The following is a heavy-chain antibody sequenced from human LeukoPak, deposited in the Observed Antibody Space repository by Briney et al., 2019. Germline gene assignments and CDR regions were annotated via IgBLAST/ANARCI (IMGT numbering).Heavy chain of an antibody. CDR3: ASSRGGYYYMDV. V-gene: IGHV4-34*01. J-gene: IGHJ6*03. Sequence: PSETLSLTCAVYGGSFSGYYWSWIRHPPGKGLEWSGENNHSGSNNYNPSLKRRVTISGDTSKDQFSLKLSSVTAADTAVYYCASSRGGYYYMDVWGKGTTVTVSS. CDR2: NNHSGSN. CDR1: GGSFSGYY. D-gene: IGHD2-15*01.